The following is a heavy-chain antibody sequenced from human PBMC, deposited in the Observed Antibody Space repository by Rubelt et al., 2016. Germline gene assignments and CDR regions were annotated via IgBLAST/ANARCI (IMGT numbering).Heavy chain of an antibody. CDR1: GFIFSNFA. Sequence: EVQLVESGGGLVKPGGSLRLSCSPSGFIFSNFAMNWVRQAPGKGLEWVASISGGGGYVYYADSLKGRFTIPRDNAKDSRLLQMDSLTDEDTGVYYCARDLSGYSYGSLDVWGQGTTVTVSS. J-gene: IGHJ6*02. CDR2: ISGGGGYV. D-gene: IGHD5-18*01. CDR3: ARDLSGYSYGSLDV. V-gene: IGHV3-21*02.